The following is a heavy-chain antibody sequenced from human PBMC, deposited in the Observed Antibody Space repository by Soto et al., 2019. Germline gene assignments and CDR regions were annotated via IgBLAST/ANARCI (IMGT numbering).Heavy chain of an antibody. CDR3: ARNQPLLYPYYFAY. V-gene: IGHV3-30-3*01. CDR2: ISYEGSDK. CDR1: GFTFSSYA. J-gene: IGHJ4*02. D-gene: IGHD2-2*02. Sequence: QVQLVESGGGVVQPGRSLRLSCAASGFTFSSYAMHWVRQAPGKGLEWVALISYEGSDKYYADSVKGRFTISRDNSKNTLYLQMNSLRAEDTAVYYCARNQPLLYPYYFAYWGQGTLVTVSS.